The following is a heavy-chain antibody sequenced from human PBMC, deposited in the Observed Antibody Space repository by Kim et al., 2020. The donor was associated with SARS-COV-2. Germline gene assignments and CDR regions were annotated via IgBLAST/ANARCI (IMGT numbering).Heavy chain of an antibody. Sequence: GGSLRLSCAASGFIIRNFGIHWVRQAPGKGLEWVAFISNDGTFTTYADSVKGRFTISREYGENTVYLQMDSLFAGDTALYYCARPSSSHFDFWGQGTLVTVSS. CDR2: ISNDGTFT. V-gene: IGHV3-33*01. J-gene: IGHJ4*02. CDR1: GFIIRNFG. CDR3: ARPSSSHFDF. D-gene: IGHD3-10*01.